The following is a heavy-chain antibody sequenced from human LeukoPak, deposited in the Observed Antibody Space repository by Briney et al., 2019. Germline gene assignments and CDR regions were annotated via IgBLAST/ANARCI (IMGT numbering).Heavy chain of an antibody. CDR3: ARESGDDFWSGYYRRVFDY. V-gene: IGHV4-61*02. CDR1: GGSISSSSYY. CDR2: IYTSGST. Sequence: PSETLSLTCTVSGGSISSSSYYWSWIRQPAGKGLEWIGRIYTSGSTNYNPSLKSRVTMSVDTSKNQFSLKLSSVTAVDTAVYYCARESGDDFWSGYYRRVFDYWGQGTLVTVSS. D-gene: IGHD3-3*01. J-gene: IGHJ4*02.